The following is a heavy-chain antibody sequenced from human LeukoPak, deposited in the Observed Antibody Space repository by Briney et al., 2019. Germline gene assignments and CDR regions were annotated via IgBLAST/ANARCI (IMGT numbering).Heavy chain of an antibody. J-gene: IGHJ4*02. D-gene: IGHD3-22*01. CDR1: GGTFSSYA. CDR2: IIPIFGTA. CDR3: ARDPYYYDSSGYFDY. Sequence: ASVKVSCKASGGTFSSYAISWVRQAPGQGLEWMGGIIPIFGTANYAQKFQGRVTITTDGSTSTAYMELSSLRSEDTAVYYCARDPYYYDSSGYFDYWGQGTLVTVSS. V-gene: IGHV1-69*05.